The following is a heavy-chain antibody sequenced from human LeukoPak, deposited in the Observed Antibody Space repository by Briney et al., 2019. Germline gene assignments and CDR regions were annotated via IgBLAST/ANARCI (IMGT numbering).Heavy chain of an antibody. CDR3: AKALELGSGYDFGRLGYYYYYYGMDV. V-gene: IGHV3-23*01. CDR1: GFTFSSYA. D-gene: IGHD5-12*01. J-gene: IGHJ6*02. CDR2: ISGSGGST. Sequence: PGGSLRLSCAASGFTFSSYAMSWVRQAPGKGLEWVSAISGSGGSTYYADSVKGRFTISRDNSKNTLYLQMNSLRAEDTAVYYCAKALELGSGYDFGRLGYYYYYYGMDVWGQGTTVTVSS.